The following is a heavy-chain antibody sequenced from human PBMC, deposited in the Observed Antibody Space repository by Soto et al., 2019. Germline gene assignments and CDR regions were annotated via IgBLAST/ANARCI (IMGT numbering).Heavy chain of an antibody. CDR2: IDWDDDK. CDR1: GFSLSTSGMC. J-gene: IGHJ6*02. Sequence: SGPTLVNPTQTLTLTCTFSGFSLSTSGMCVSWIRQPPGKALEWLALIDWDDDKYYSTSLKTRLTISKDTSKNQVVLTMTNMDPVDTATYYCARIPLLFGELFAEDYYYGMDVWGQGTTVTVSS. CDR3: ARIPLLFGELFAEDYYYGMDV. D-gene: IGHD3-10*02. V-gene: IGHV2-70*01.